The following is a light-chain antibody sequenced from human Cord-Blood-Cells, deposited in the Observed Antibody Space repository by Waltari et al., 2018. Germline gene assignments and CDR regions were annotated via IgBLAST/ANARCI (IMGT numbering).Light chain of an antibody. J-gene: IGKJ4*01. CDR2: YAS. V-gene: IGKV1D-43*01. Sequence: AIRMTQSPLSMSASVGDRVTITCWASQGISSYLAWYQQKPAKAPKLFIYYASSLKSGVPSRFSGSGSGTDYTLTISSLQPEDFATYYCQQYYSAPLTFGGGTKVEIK. CDR1: QGISSY. CDR3: QQYYSAPLT.